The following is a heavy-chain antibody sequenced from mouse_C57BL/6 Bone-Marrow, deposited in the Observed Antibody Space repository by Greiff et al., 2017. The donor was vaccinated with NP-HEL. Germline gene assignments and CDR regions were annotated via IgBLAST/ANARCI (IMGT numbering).Heavy chain of an antibody. V-gene: IGHV1-69*01. CDR3: ASLYLYFDV. Sequence: QVQLQQPGAELVMPGASVKLSCKASGYTFTSYWMHWVKQRPGQGLEWIGEIDPSDSYTNYNQKFKGKSTLTVDKSSSTAYMQLSSLTSEDSAVYYGASLYLYFDVWGTGTTVTVSS. D-gene: IGHD5-5*01. CDR2: IDPSDSYT. CDR1: GYTFTSYW. J-gene: IGHJ1*03.